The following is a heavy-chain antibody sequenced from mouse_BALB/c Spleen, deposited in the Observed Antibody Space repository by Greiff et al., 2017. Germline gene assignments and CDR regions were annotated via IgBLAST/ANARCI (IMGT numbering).Heavy chain of an antibody. V-gene: IGHV5-6*01. D-gene: IGHD3-1*01. J-gene: IGHJ4*01. CDR1: GFTFTSYG. Sequence: EVQLVESGGDLVKPGGSLKLSCAASGFTFTSYGMSWVRQTPDKRLEWVATISSGGSYTYDPDSVTGRFTIARDNTKYTLYLKMSRLKYEDTAMYYCARHDRGGVREAMDDWGEGTSVTVSS. CDR3: ARHDRGGVREAMDD. CDR2: ISSGGSYT.